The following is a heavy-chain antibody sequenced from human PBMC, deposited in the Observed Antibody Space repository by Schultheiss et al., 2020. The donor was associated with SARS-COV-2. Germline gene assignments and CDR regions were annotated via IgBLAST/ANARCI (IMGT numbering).Heavy chain of an antibody. CDR3: AKAGLWPIDS. CDR2: IKQDGSAK. D-gene: IGHD4/OR15-4a*01. J-gene: IGHJ4*02. CDR1: GLTFATQW. V-gene: IGHV3-7*01. Sequence: GGSMRQTCAASGLTFATQWMSWVRQAPGKGLEWVAGIKQDGSAKFYVDSVKGRFSISRDNAKNSVSLQMDSLRGEDTAVYYCAKAGLWPIDSWGQGTLVTVSS.